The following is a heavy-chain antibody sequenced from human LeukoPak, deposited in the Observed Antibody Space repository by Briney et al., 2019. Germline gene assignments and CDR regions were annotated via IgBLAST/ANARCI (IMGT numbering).Heavy chain of an antibody. CDR2: INNKGTET. Sequence: GGSLRLSCAASGFTFNNFWMHWVRQAPGQGLVWVSRINNKGTETVYADSVKGRFTISRDNAKNTLYLQMNSLRAEDTAIYYCARVIVGAPNKAFDIWGQGTMVTVSS. V-gene: IGHV3-74*01. CDR1: GFTFNNFW. CDR3: ARVIVGAPNKAFDI. J-gene: IGHJ3*02. D-gene: IGHD1-26*01.